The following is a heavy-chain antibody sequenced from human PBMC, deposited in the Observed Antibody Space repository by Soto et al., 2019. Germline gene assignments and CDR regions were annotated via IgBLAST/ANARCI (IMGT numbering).Heavy chain of an antibody. CDR2: ISGSGGST. V-gene: IGHV3-23*01. Sequence: EVQLLESGGGLVQPGGSLRLSCAASGFTFSSYAMSWVRQAPGKGLEWVSAISGSGGSTYYADTVKGRFTICRDNSKNTQYQQMNSLRAEDTAVYYCAKGAYYYDSSRYYGYWGLGTLVTVSS. CDR1: GFTFSSYA. CDR3: AKGAYYYDSSRYYGY. J-gene: IGHJ4*01. D-gene: IGHD3-22*01.